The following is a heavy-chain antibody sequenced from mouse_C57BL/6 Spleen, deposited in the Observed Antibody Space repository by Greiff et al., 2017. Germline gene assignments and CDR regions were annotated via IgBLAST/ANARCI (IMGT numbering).Heavy chain of an antibody. V-gene: IGHV1-4*01. CDR3: SKCAIATVVASYYYDKGD. CDR1: GYTFTSYT. J-gene: IGHJ4*01. Sequence: QVQLKESGADLARPGASVKMSCKASGYTFTSYTMHWVKQRPGQGLEWIGYINPSSGYTKYNQKFKDKATLTADKSSSTAYMQLSSLTSEDSADYYRSKCAIATVVASYYYDKGDWGQGTTVTVAS. D-gene: IGHD1-1*01. CDR2: INPSSGYT.